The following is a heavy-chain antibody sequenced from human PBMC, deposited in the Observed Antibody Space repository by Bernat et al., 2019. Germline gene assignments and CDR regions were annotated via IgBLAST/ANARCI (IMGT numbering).Heavy chain of an antibody. J-gene: IGHJ4*02. V-gene: IGHV4-30-4*01. Sequence: QVQLQESGPGLVKPSQTLSLTCTVSGGTISSGDYYWSWIRQPPGKGLEWIGYIYYSGSTYYNPSLKSRVTISVDMSKNQFSLKLSSVNAADTAVYYCARGDDSSGYYAAIDYWGQGTLVTVSS. CDR3: ARGDDSSGYYAAIDY. D-gene: IGHD3-22*01. CDR2: IYYSGST. CDR1: GGTISSGDYY.